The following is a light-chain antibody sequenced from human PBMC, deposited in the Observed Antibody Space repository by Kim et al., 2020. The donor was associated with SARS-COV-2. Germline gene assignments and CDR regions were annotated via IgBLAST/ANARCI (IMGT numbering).Light chain of an antibody. V-gene: IGKV3-11*01. Sequence: PGERATLSCRASQTVHNYFAWYQQKPGQPPRLLIYDASNRATGIPARFSGSGSGTDFTLTISSLEPEDFAVYYCQQRSDWPLTFGGGTKVDIK. J-gene: IGKJ4*01. CDR2: DAS. CDR1: QTVHNY. CDR3: QQRSDWPLT.